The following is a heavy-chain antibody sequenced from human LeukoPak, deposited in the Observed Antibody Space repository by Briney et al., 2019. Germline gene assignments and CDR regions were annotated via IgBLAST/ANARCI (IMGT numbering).Heavy chain of an antibody. D-gene: IGHD5-12*01. J-gene: IGHJ3*02. CDR1: GGSISSGGYS. CDR3: ARGFRLRGYAFDI. V-gene: IGHV4-30-2*01. Sequence: SATLSLTCAVSGGSISSGGYSWSWIRQPPGKGLEWIGYIYHSGSTYYNPSLKSRVTISVDRSKNQFSLKLSSVTAADTAVYYCARGFRLRGYAFDIWGQGTMVTVSS. CDR2: IYHSGST.